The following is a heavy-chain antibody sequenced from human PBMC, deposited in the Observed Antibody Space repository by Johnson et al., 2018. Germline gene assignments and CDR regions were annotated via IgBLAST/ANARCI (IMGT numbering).Heavy chain of an antibody. D-gene: IGHD6-13*01. CDR2: IYYSGST. J-gene: IGHJ6*03. V-gene: IGHV4-59*01. CDR1: GGSIFTYY. CDR3: ARDGTGYSSSWYGDYYYYMDV. Sequence: QLQESGPGLVKPSETLSLTCTVSGGSIFTYYWSWIRQPPGKGLEWIGYIYYSGSTSYNPSLKSRVTISVDTSKNQFSLKLGSVTAADTAVYYCARDGTGYSSSWYGDYYYYMDVWGKGTTVTVSS.